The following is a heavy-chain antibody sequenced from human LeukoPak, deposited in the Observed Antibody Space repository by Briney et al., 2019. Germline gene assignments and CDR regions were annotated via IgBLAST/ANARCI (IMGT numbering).Heavy chain of an antibody. Sequence: GGSLRLSCAASGFTFSSYAMSRVRQAPGKGLEWVSAISGSGGSTYYADSVKGRFTISRDNSKNTLYLQMNSLRAEDTAVYYCAKVVWFGELAYYFDYWGQGTLVTVSS. V-gene: IGHV3-23*01. CDR1: GFTFSSYA. CDR3: AKVVWFGELAYYFDY. J-gene: IGHJ4*02. D-gene: IGHD3-10*01. CDR2: ISGSGGST.